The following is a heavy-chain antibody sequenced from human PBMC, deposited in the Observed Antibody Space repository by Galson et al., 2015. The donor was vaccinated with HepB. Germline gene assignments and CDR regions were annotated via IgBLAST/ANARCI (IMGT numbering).Heavy chain of an antibody. J-gene: IGHJ4*02. Sequence: SVKVSCKASGYTFTSYYMHWVRQAPGQGLEWMGIINPSGGSTSYAQKLQGRVTMTRDTSTSTVYMELSSLRSEDTAVYYCARDGVVVVAATQGSYFDYWGQGTLVTVSS. CDR3: ARDGVVVVAATQGSYFDY. V-gene: IGHV1-46*04. D-gene: IGHD2-15*01. CDR2: INPSGGST. CDR1: GYTFTSYY.